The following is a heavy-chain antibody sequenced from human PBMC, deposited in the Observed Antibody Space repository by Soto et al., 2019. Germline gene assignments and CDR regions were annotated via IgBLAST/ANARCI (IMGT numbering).Heavy chain of an antibody. J-gene: IGHJ4*02. D-gene: IGHD6-6*01. CDR1: GSSISSGGYY. CDR3: AAWDHSSSSGRYFDY. V-gene: IGHV4-31*03. Sequence: QVQLQESGPGLVKPSQTLSLTCTVSGSSISSGGYYWSWIRQHPGKSLEWIGNIYYSGSTYYIPSLKSRVTISVDTSKNQFSLKLSSVTAADTAVYYCAAWDHSSSSGRYFDYWGQGTLVTVSS. CDR2: IYYSGST.